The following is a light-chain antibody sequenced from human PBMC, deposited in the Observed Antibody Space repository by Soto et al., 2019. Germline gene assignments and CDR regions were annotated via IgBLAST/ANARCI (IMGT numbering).Light chain of an antibody. CDR1: SSNIGNNY. V-gene: IGLV1-51*02. CDR3: GTWDNSLGANV. J-gene: IGLJ3*02. CDR2: END. Sequence: QSALTQPPSVSAAPGQRVTISCSGSSSNIGNNYVSWYQQLPGTAPKLLIYENDKRPSGIPDRFSGSKSGTSATLGITGLQNGDEADYYCGTWDNSLGANVFGGGTKVTVL.